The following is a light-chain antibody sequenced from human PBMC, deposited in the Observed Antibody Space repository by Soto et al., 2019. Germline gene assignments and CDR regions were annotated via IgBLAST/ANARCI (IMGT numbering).Light chain of an antibody. CDR3: QKYNSAPWT. J-gene: IGKJ1*01. Sequence: DIQMTQSPSSLSASVGDRVTITCRASQGISNYLAWYQQQPGKVPKLLIYVASTLQSGVPSRFSGSGSGSDFTLTISSLQPEDVATYYCQKYNSAPWTFGQGTKVEIK. V-gene: IGKV1-27*01. CDR2: VAS. CDR1: QGISNY.